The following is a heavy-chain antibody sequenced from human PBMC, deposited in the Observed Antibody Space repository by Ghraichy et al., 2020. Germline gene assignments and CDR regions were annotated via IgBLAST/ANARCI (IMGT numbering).Heavy chain of an antibody. CDR2: INHSGST. J-gene: IGHJ3*02. Sequence: SQTLSLTCAVYGGSFSGYYWSWIRQPPGKGLEWIGEINHSGSTNYNPSLKSRVTISVDTSKNQFSLKLSSVTAADTAVYYCARAEYSSSRAFDIWGQGTMVTVSS. V-gene: IGHV4-34*01. CDR1: GGSFSGYY. CDR3: ARAEYSSSRAFDI. D-gene: IGHD6-6*01.